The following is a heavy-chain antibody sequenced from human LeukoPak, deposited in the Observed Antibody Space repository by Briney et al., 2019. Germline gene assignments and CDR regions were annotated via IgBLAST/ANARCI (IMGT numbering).Heavy chain of an antibody. J-gene: IGHJ4*02. CDR1: GFTVSNTC. CDR3: ARLHRRQFTSFDY. Sequence: PGGSLRLSCTASGFTVSNTCMSWVRQAPGKGLEWVSAIYSAGSTYYVDSVKGRFTISRDNSKNTLYLQMDSLRVEDTAVYYCARLHRRQFTSFDYWGQGTLITVSS. CDR2: IYSAGST. D-gene: IGHD4-11*01. V-gene: IGHV3-53*01.